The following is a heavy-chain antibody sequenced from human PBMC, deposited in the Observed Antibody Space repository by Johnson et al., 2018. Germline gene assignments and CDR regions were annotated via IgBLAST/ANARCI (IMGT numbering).Heavy chain of an antibody. CDR2: ISGSGGST. V-gene: IGHV3-23*04. CDR3: AKDWGGYRGYVDYYYYGMDV. Sequence: VQLVESGGGLVQPGGSLRLSCAASGFTFSSSAMSWVRQASGKGLEWVSSISGSGGSTYYADSVKGRFTISRDNSKDTLYLQMNSLRAEDTAVYYCAKDWGGYRGYVDYYYYGMDVWGQGTTVTVSS. D-gene: IGHD5-12*01. J-gene: IGHJ6*02. CDR1: GFTFSSSA.